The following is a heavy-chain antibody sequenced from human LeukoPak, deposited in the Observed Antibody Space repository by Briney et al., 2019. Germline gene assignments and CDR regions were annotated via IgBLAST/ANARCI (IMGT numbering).Heavy chain of an antibody. V-gene: IGHV5-51*01. Sequence: GESLKISCKGSGYSFTSYWMGWVRQMPGKGLEWMGIIYPGDSDTRYSPSFQGQVTISADKSIGTAYLQWSSLKASDTAMYYCARGGRGYRGYLYYFDYWGQGTLVTVSS. J-gene: IGHJ4*02. CDR1: GYSFTSYW. D-gene: IGHD5-12*01. CDR2: IYPGDSDT. CDR3: ARGGRGYRGYLYYFDY.